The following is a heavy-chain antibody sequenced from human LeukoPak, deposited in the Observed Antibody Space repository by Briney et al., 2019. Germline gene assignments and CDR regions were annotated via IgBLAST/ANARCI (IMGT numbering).Heavy chain of an antibody. D-gene: IGHD3-22*01. J-gene: IGHJ4*02. CDR2: IYYSGST. Sequence: SETLSLTCTDSGGSISSYYWSWIRQPPGKGLEWIGYIYYSGSTNYNPSLKSRVTISVDTSKNQFSLKLSSVTAADTAVYYCARHSTSGYYYDFDYWGQGTLVTVSS. CDR1: GGSISSYY. CDR3: ARHSTSGYYYDFDY. V-gene: IGHV4-59*08.